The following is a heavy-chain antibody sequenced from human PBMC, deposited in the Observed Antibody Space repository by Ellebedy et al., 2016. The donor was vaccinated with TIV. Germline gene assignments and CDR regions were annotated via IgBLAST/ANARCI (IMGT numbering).Heavy chain of an antibody. CDR1: GYTSTDHF. V-gene: IGHV1-2*02. J-gene: IGHJ4*02. Sequence: AASVKVSCKASGYTSTDHFMHWVRQAPGQGLEWMGWINLNNGGTNYAQNFQGRVTMTRDTSISTASLELSRLRSDDTAVYYCAREYYDILTGSSSKLDYWGQGTLVTVSS. CDR3: AREYYDILTGSSSKLDY. D-gene: IGHD3-9*01. CDR2: INLNNGGT.